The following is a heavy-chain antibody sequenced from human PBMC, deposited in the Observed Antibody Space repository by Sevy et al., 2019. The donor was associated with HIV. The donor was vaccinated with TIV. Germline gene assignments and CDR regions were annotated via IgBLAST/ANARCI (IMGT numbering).Heavy chain of an antibody. CDR2: INPDSGGP. J-gene: IGHJ4*02. CDR3: VRDDRDGYFDY. CDR1: GYTFTGYY. V-gene: IGHV1-2*02. Sequence: ASVKVSCKASGYTFTGYYMHWVRQAAGQGLEWMGWINPDSGGPNYAPKFQGRVTLTRDTSISTAYMELSRLKSDDTVVYYCVRDDRDGYFDYWGQGTLVTVSS.